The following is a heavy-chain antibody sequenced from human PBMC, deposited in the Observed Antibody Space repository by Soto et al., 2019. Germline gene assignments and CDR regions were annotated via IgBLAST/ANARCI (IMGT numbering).Heavy chain of an antibody. V-gene: IGHV1-69*13. J-gene: IGHJ6*02. Sequence: SVKVSCKASGGTFSSYAISWVRQAPGQGLEWMGGIIPIFGTANYAQKFQGRVTITADESTSTAYMELSSLRSEDTAVYYCARDPSYCGGDCYQGGMDVWGQGTPVTVYS. CDR2: IIPIFGTA. CDR1: GGTFSSYA. D-gene: IGHD2-21*02. CDR3: ARDPSYCGGDCYQGGMDV.